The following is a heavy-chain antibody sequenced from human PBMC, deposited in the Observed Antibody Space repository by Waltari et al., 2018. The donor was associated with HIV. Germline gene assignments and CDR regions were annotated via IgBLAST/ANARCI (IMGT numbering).Heavy chain of an antibody. J-gene: IGHJ5*02. CDR3: ARPRSGVFGVLTP. CDR1: GFNFSAYD. CDR2: ISSSSTI. Sequence: QVQLVESGGGLVKPGGSLRLSCAVSGFNFSAYDMSWICQAPGRGLEWVSYISSSSTIYYRDSVKGRFTISRDNAKNSLYLQMNSLRAEDTAVYYCARPRSGVFGVLTPWGQGTLVTVSS. D-gene: IGHD3-3*01. V-gene: IGHV3-11*01.